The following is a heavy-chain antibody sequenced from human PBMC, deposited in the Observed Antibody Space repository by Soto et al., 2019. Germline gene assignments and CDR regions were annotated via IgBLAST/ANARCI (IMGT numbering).Heavy chain of an antibody. V-gene: IGHV3-30*18. D-gene: IGHD3-3*01. J-gene: IGHJ6*02. CDR1: GFTFGNYG. Sequence: PEAFLRLSGSAYGFTFGNYGMHWVRQAPGKGLEWVAPISYDGSNKYYAESVQGRFTISRDNSNNTRYLKMNSLRAQHQAVYYWAKHVWIFAVVNYYGMDVWGQVTTVTFS. CDR2: ISYDGSNK. CDR3: AKHVWIFAVVNYYGMDV.